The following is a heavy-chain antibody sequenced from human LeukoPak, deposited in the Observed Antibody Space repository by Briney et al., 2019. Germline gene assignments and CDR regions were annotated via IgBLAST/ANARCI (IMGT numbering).Heavy chain of an antibody. CDR1: GYTFTSYA. J-gene: IGHJ4*02. D-gene: IGHD3-22*01. V-gene: IGHV1-3*01. CDR3: STYYYDSSGYYYYDY. CDR2: INAGNGNT. Sequence: ASVKVSCKASGYTFTSYAMHWVRQAPGQRLEWMGWINAGNGNTKYSQKFQGRVIITRDTSASTAYMELSSLRSEDTAVYYCSTYYYDSSGYYYYDYWGQGTLVTVSS.